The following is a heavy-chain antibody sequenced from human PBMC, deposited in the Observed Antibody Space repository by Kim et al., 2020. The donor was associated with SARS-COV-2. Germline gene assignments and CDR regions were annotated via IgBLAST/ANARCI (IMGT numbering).Heavy chain of an antibody. J-gene: IGHJ6*03. CDR1: GGSISSYY. V-gene: IGHV4-59*08. CDR2: IYYDGST. Sequence: SETLSLTCTVSGGSISSYYCIWIRQPPGKGLEWIGYIYYDGSTNYNPSLKSRVTISVDTSKNQFSLKLSSVTAADTAVYYCARSWGHYYYYMDVWGKGTTVTVSS. CDR3: ARSWGHYYYYMDV. D-gene: IGHD3-16*01.